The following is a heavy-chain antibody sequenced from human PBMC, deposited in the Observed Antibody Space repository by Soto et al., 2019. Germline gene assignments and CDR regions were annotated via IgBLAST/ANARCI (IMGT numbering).Heavy chain of an antibody. CDR1: EFTFTIYA. D-gene: IGHD1-26*01. V-gene: IGHV3-23*01. CDR3: ARRSRYSMYDYYFDY. J-gene: IGHJ4*02. CDR2: LSGWSEST. Sequence: EVQLLESGGGFVQPGGSLRLSCAASEFTFTIYAMAWVRQAPGKGLEWVSSLSGWSESTHYADSVRGRFTISRDNSKNTLSLQMNSLRADDTAVYYCARRSRYSMYDYYFDYWGQGTLVTVSS.